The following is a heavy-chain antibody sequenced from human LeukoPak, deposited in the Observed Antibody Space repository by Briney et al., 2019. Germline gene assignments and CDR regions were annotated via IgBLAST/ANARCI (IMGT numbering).Heavy chain of an antibody. CDR3: ARVLRFLEWLPPYYGMDV. CDR2: ISSSGSTI. V-gene: IGHV3-48*04. J-gene: IGHJ6*02. Sequence: GGSLRLSCAASGFTFSSYSMNWVRQAPGKGLEWVSYISSSGSTIYYADSVKGRFTISRDNAKNSLYLQMNSLRAEDTAVYYCARVLRFLEWLPPYYGMDVWGQGTTVTVSS. D-gene: IGHD3-3*01. CDR1: GFTFSSYS.